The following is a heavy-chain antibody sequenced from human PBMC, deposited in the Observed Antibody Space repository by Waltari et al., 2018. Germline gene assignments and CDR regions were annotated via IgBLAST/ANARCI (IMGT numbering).Heavy chain of an antibody. Sequence: EVQVVESGGGWVQPGGSLRLSGVASGFTFSNYELNWVRQAPGKGLEWVSYISNSGSTTYYADSVKDRFTISRDNAKNSMYLEMDSLRAEDTAVYYCARPSTEYYYYYYYMDVWGKGTTVTVS. J-gene: IGHJ6*03. CDR2: ISNSGSTT. CDR3: ARPSTEYYYYYYYMDV. V-gene: IGHV3-48*03. CDR1: GFTFSNYE.